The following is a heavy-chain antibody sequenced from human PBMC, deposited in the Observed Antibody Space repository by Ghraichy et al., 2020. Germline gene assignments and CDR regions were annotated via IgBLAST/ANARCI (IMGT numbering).Heavy chain of an antibody. J-gene: IGHJ4*02. D-gene: IGHD1-26*01. CDR1: GFTFSSYA. V-gene: IGHV3-23*01. CDR2: ISGSGGNT. Sequence: GGSLRLSCTASGFTFSSYAMSWVRQAPGKGLEWVSVISGSGGNTYYADSVKGRFTISRDNSKNTLYLQMSSLRAEDTALYYCAKVGGSYNHFDYWGQGTLVTVSS. CDR3: AKVGGSYNHFDY.